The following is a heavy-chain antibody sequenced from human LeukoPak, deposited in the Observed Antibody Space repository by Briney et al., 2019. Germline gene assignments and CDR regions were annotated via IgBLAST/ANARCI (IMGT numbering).Heavy chain of an antibody. CDR1: GGSFSGYY. Sequence: SETLSLTCAVYGGSFSGYYWSWIRQPPGKGLEWIGEINHSGSTNYNPSPKSRVTISVDTSKNQFSLKLSSVTAADTAVYYCARRTVRSGFRKSHAFDIWGQGTMVTVSS. J-gene: IGHJ3*02. CDR2: INHSGST. CDR3: ARRTVRSGFRKSHAFDI. V-gene: IGHV4-34*01. D-gene: IGHD3-3*01.